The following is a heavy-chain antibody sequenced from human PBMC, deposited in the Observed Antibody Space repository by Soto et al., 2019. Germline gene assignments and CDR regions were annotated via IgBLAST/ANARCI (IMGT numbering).Heavy chain of an antibody. V-gene: IGHV4-59*01. Sequence: SETLSLTCTVSGGSISSYYWSWIRQPPGKRLEYIGCISYSGSTNYNPSLKSRVTISVDTSKNQFSLKLSSVTAADTAVYYCARALSGNYYTFNYWGQGTLVTVSS. CDR1: GGSISSYY. CDR2: ISYSGST. D-gene: IGHD1-26*01. CDR3: ARALSGNYYTFNY. J-gene: IGHJ4*02.